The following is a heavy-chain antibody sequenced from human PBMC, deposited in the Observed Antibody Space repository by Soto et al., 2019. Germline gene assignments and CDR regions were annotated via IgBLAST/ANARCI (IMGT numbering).Heavy chain of an antibody. D-gene: IGHD4-17*01. CDR2: INAGNGNT. J-gene: IGHJ4*02. V-gene: IGHV1-3*01. CDR1: GYTFTSYA. Sequence: QVQLVQSGAEVKKPGASVKVSCKASGYTFTSYAMHWVRQAPGQRLEWMGWINAGNGNTKYSQKFQGRVTITRDTSASTASMELSSLRSEDTAVYYCARDPDDGDYADFDYWGQGTLVTVSS. CDR3: ARDPDDGDYADFDY.